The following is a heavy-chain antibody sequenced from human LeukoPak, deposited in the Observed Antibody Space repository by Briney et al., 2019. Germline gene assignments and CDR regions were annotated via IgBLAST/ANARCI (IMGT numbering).Heavy chain of an antibody. V-gene: IGHV4-39*01. CDR3: ARGSGGYSSSWYSDY. CDR1: GGSISSSSYY. J-gene: IGHJ4*02. D-gene: IGHD6-13*01. Sequence: SETLSLTCTVSGGSISSSSYYWGWIRQPPGKGLEWIGSIYYSGSTYYNPSLKSRVTISVDTSKNQFSLKLSSVTAADTAVYYCARGSGGYSSSWYSDYWGQGTLVTVSS. CDR2: IYYSGST.